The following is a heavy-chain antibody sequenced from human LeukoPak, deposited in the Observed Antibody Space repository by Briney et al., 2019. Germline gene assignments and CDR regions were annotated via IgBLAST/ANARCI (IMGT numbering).Heavy chain of an antibody. Sequence: SVKVSCKASGGTFSSYAISWVRQAPGQGLEWMGGIIPIFGTANYAQKFQGRVTITADESTSTAYMELSSLRSEDTAVYYCAGAPLGAPQAFDIWGQGTMVTVSS. CDR3: AGAPLGAPQAFDI. CDR2: IIPIFGTA. CDR1: GGTFSSYA. J-gene: IGHJ3*02. D-gene: IGHD1-26*01. V-gene: IGHV1-69*13.